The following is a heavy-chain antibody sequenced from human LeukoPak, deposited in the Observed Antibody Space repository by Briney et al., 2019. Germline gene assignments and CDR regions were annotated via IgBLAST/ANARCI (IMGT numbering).Heavy chain of an antibody. CDR2: ISGSGGST. CDR3: AKDHFGQQLVDGYFDY. CDR1: GFTFSSYA. Sequence: QRGGSLRLSCAASGFTFSSYAMSWVRQAPGKGLEWVSAISGSGGSTYYADSVKGRFTISRDNSKNTLYLQMNSLRAEDTAVYYCAKDHFGQQLVDGYFDYWGQGTLVTVSS. J-gene: IGHJ4*02. D-gene: IGHD6-13*01. V-gene: IGHV3-23*01.